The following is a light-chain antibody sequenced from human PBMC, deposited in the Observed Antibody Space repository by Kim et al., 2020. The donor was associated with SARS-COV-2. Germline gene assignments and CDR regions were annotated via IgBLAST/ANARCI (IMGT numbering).Light chain of an antibody. J-gene: IGKJ2*01. CDR1: QRVRSRY. CDR2: GAS. Sequence: PGERAPLSCLPSQRVRSRYLAWHQQKPGQAPRLLIYGASSRATGIPDRFSGSGSGTDFTLTISRLEPEDFAVYYCQQYGSSPLMYTFGQGTKLEI. CDR3: QQYGSSPLMYT. V-gene: IGKV3-20*01.